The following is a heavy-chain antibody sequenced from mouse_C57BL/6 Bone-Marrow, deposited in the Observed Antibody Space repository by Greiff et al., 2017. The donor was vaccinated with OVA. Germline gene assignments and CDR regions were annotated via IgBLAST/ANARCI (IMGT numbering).Heavy chain of an antibody. CDR3: DKTGFITTVVATLDWYFDV. Sequence: VQLQQSGPGLVQPSQSLSITCTVSGFSLTSYGVHWVRQPPGKGLEWLGVIWRGGSTDYNAAFISSMSISKDNSKSQVFFKMNSMQADDTAIYYCDKTGFITTVVATLDWYFDVWGTGTTVTVSA. D-gene: IGHD1-1*01. V-gene: IGHV2-4*01. CDR2: IWRGGST. J-gene: IGHJ1*03. CDR1: GFSLTSYG.